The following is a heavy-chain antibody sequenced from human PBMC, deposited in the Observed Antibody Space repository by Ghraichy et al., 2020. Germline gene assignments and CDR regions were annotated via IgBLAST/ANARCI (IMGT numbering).Heavy chain of an antibody. CDR1: GGSISSSSYY. J-gene: IGHJ2*01. D-gene: IGHD1-26*01. Sequence: TLSLTCTVSGGSISSSSYYWGWIRQPPGKGLEWIGSIYYSGSTYYNPSLKSRVTISVDTSKNQFSLKLSSVTAADTAVYYCARNPPVGSSDWYFDLWGRGTLVTVSS. CDR2: IYYSGST. CDR3: ARNPPVGSSDWYFDL. V-gene: IGHV4-39*01.